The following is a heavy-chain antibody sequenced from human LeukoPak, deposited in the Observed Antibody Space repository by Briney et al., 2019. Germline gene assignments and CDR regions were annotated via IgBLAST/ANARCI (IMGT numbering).Heavy chain of an antibody. D-gene: IGHD2/OR15-2a*01. V-gene: IGHV3-33*01. CDR1: GFTFSSYG. CDR3: ARDHPTTYYYYGMDV. CDR2: IWYDGSNK. J-gene: IGHJ6*02. Sequence: PGGSLRLSCAASGFTFSSYGMHWVRQAPGKGLEWVAVIWYDGSNKYYADSVKGRFTISRDNSKNTLYLQMNSLRAEDTAVYYCARDHPTTYYYYGMDVWGQGTTVTVSS.